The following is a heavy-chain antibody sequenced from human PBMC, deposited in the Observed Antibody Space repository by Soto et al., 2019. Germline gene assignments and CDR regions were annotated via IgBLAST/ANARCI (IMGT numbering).Heavy chain of an antibody. CDR1: GFTFSSYS. Sequence: SGGSLRLSCAASGFTFSSYSMNWVRQAPGKGLEWVSKISSSSSTIYYADSVKGRFTISRDNAKNSLYLQMNSLRAEDTAVFYCARESGDYGAAFDIWGQGTMVTVSS. V-gene: IGHV3-48*01. CDR2: ISSSSSTI. J-gene: IGHJ3*02. CDR3: ARESGDYGAAFDI. D-gene: IGHD4-17*01.